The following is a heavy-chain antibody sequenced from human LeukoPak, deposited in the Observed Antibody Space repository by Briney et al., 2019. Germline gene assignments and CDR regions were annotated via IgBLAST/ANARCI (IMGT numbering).Heavy chain of an antibody. CDR1: GGSISSSSYY. D-gene: IGHD1-26*01. J-gene: IGHJ4*02. Sequence: SETLSLTCTVSGGSISSSSYYWGWIRQPPGKGLEWIGSIYYSGSTYYNESLESRVTISIDTSKNQFSLKLNSVTAADTAMYYCAKSGGYGLIDYWGQGTLVTVSS. CDR2: IYYSGST. CDR3: AKSGGYGLIDY. V-gene: IGHV4-39*01.